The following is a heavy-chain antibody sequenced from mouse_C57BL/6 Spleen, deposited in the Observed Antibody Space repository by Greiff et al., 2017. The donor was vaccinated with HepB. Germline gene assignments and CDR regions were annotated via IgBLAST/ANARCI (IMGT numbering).Heavy chain of an antibody. J-gene: IGHJ3*01. V-gene: IGHV1-4*01. CDR2: INPSRGYT. Sequence: LVESGAELARPGASVKMSCKASGYTFTSYTMHWVKQSPGQGLEWIGYINPSRGYTKYNQKFKDKATLTADKSSSTAYMQLSSLTSEDSAVYYCAREGDYGNYPAYWGQGTLVTVSA. CDR3: AREGDYGNYPAY. CDR1: GYTFTSYT. D-gene: IGHD2-1*01.